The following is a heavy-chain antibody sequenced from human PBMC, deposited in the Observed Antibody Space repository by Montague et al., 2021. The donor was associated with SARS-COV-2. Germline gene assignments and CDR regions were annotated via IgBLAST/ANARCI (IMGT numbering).Heavy chain of an antibody. CDR2: IHHRGST. Sequence: SETLSLTCAVYDGSFSDYSWTWIRQPPGKGLEWIGEIHHRGSTNYNPSLKSRVTISVDTSKNQFSLKMTSVTAADTAVYYCARGRQHINMVVVVVTGGEYYFDFWGQGTLVAVSS. V-gene: IGHV4-34*01. J-gene: IGHJ4*02. D-gene: IGHD3-22*01. CDR3: ARGRQHINMVVVVVTGGEYYFDF. CDR1: DGSFSDYS.